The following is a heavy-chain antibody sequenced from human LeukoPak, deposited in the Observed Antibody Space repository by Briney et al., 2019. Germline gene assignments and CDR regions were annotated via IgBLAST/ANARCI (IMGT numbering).Heavy chain of an antibody. V-gene: IGHV4-34*01. CDR1: RGSFSGYY. CDR2: INHSRST. J-gene: IGHJ4*02. D-gene: IGHD3-16*02. Sequence: SETLSLTCAVYRGSFSGYYWSWVRDPPGEGVECSWEINHSRSTNYNPSLKSRVSILVDTSKNQFYLKLSSVTAADTAVYYCARRLITFGGVIVTCFDYWGQGTLVTVSS. CDR3: ARRLITFGGVIVTCFDY.